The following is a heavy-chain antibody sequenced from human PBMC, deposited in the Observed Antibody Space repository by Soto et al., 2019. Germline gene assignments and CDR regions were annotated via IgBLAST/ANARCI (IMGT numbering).Heavy chain of an antibody. D-gene: IGHD4-4*01. V-gene: IGHV3-7*01. CDR3: TREPLHNY. CDR1: GFTFSNFW. CDR2: IKQAGSAQ. Sequence: EVQVVESGGGLVQPGGSLRLSCAASGFTFSNFWMSWVRQDPGNGLEWAANIKQAGSAQYYVDSVKGRFTISRDNAKNSLYLPMNSLRVENTAVYYCTREPLHNYWGQGTLISIST. J-gene: IGHJ4*02.